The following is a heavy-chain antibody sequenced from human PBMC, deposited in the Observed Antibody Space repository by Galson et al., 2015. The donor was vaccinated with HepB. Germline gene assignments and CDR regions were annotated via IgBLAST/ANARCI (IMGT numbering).Heavy chain of an antibody. V-gene: IGHV3-30*18. Sequence: SLRLSCAASGFTFRSYGMHWVRQAPGKGLEWVAVISYDGSNKYYADSVKGRFTISRDNSKNTLYLQMNSLRAEDTAVYYCAKEVLWFGELFTPYYYYYGMDVWGQGTTVTVSS. CDR1: GFTFRSYG. D-gene: IGHD3-10*01. CDR3: AKEVLWFGELFTPYYYYYGMDV. J-gene: IGHJ6*02. CDR2: ISYDGSNK.